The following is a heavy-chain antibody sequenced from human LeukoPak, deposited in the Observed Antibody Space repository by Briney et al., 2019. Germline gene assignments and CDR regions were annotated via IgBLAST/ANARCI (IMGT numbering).Heavy chain of an antibody. V-gene: IGHV4-38-2*01. CDR3: ARHGDYSNYLNWFDP. J-gene: IGHJ5*02. Sequence: SETLSLTCAVSGYSINSGYYWGWIRQPPGKGLEWIGSICHIGNTYYNPSLKGRVTISVDTSKNQFSLKLSSVTAADTAVYYCARHGDYSNYLNWFDPWGQGTLVTVSS. CDR2: ICHIGNT. D-gene: IGHD4-11*01. CDR1: GYSINSGYY.